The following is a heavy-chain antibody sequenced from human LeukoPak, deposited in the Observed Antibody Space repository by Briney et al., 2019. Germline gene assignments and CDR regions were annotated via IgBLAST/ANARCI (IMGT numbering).Heavy chain of an antibody. CDR3: AKPLPGYCSGGSCSNAPYYYYGMDV. V-gene: IGHV3-30*18. CDR1: GFTFSSYG. D-gene: IGHD2-15*01. Sequence: QPGGSLRLSCAASGFTFSSYGMHWVRQAPGKGPEWVAVISYDGSNKYYADSVKGRFIISRDNSKNTLYLQMNSLRAEDTAVYYCAKPLPGYCSGGSCSNAPYYYYGMDVWGQGTTVTVSS. J-gene: IGHJ6*02. CDR2: ISYDGSNK.